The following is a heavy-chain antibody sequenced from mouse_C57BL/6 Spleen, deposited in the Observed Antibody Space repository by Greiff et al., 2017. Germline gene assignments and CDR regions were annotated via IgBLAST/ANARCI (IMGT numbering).Heavy chain of an antibody. V-gene: IGHV5-6*01. J-gene: IGHJ2*01. Sequence: VQLKESGGDLVKPGGSLKLSCAASGFTFSSYGMSWVRQTPDKRLEWVATISSGGSYTYYPDSVKGRFTISRDNAKNTMYLQMSSLKSEDTARYYCARQNYSNYGDYWGQGTTLTVSS. CDR3: ARQNYSNYGDY. CDR2: ISSGGSYT. D-gene: IGHD2-5*01. CDR1: GFTFSSYG.